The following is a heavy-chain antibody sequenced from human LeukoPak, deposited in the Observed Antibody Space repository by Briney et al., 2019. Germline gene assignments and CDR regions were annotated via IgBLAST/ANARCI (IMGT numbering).Heavy chain of an antibody. V-gene: IGHV3-30*03. D-gene: IGHD6-13*01. CDR1: GFIFSNYD. J-gene: IGHJ4*02. CDR2: ISSEGNSH. Sequence: GGSLRLSCAASGFIFSNYDIHWVRQAPGKGLEWVALISSEGNSHYYADSVKGRFTISRDNSKNMVYLQMGSLRPEDTAFYYCRVYLTSRDYWGQGSLVTVSS. CDR3: RVYLTSRDY.